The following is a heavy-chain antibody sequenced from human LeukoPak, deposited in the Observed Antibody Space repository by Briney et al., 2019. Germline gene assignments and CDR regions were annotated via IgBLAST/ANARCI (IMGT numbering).Heavy chain of an antibody. CDR3: AKDAGHSSGWSNVFDY. J-gene: IGHJ4*02. CDR2: ISWDGSST. Sequence: GGSLRLSCAASGFXFDDYTMHWVRQAPGKGLEWVSLISWDGSSTYYADSVKGRFTISRDNRKNSLYLQMNSLRTEDIGLYYCAKDAGHSSGWSNVFDYWGQGTLVTVSS. D-gene: IGHD6-19*01. V-gene: IGHV3-43*01. CDR1: GFXFDDYT.